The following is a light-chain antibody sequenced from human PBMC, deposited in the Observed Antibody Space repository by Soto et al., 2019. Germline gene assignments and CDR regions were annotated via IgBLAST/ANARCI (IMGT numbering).Light chain of an antibody. CDR1: HDISNY. J-gene: IGKJ2*01. Sequence: DIQTTQSPSSLSASVGDRVTITCQASHDISNYLNWYQQKPGKAPKLLIYDASNLETGVPSRFSGSGSGTDFSFTISSLQPEDLATYYCQQYNNFPRMFTFGQGTKLEIK. CDR3: QQYNNFPRMFT. CDR2: DAS. V-gene: IGKV1-33*01.